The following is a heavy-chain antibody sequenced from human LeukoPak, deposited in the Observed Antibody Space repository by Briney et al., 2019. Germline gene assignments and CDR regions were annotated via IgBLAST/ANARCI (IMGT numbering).Heavy chain of an antibody. CDR2: ISSSSSYT. J-gene: IGHJ4*02. CDR3: ARDASVYCSGTGCFYFDY. V-gene: IGHV3-11*06. D-gene: IGHD2-2*01. Sequence: PGGSLRLSCAASGFTFSDYYMGWIRQAPGKGLEWVSYISSSSSYTNYADSVKGRFTISRDNAKNSLYLQMNSLRAEDTAVYYCARDASVYCSGTGCFYFDYWGLGTLVTVSS. CDR1: GFTFSDYY.